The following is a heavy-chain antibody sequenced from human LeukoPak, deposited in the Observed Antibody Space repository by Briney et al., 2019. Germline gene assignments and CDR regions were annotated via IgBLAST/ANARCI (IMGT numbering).Heavy chain of an antibody. CDR3: ANYDFWSDYKVDV. CDR2: ISSSSSTI. CDR1: EFTFSNAW. D-gene: IGHD3-3*01. J-gene: IGHJ6*04. Sequence: GGSLRLSCAASEFTFSNAWMSWVRQAPGKGLEWVSYISSSSSTIYYADSVKGRFTISRDNAKNSLYLQMNSLRAEDTAVYYCANYDFWSDYKVDVWGKGTTVTVSS. V-gene: IGHV3-48*01.